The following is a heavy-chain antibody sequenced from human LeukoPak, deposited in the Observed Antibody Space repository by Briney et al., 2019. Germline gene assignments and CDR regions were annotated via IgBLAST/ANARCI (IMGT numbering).Heavy chain of an antibody. V-gene: IGHV4-59*01. D-gene: IGHD6-13*01. CDR1: GGSISSYY. CDR2: IYYSGTT. J-gene: IGHJ4*02. CDR3: ARGVYIAAAQYGY. Sequence: SETLSLTCTVSGGSISSYYWSWIRQPPGKGLEWIGYIYYSGTTNYSPSLRSRVTISVDTSKNQFSLKLSSVTAADTAVYYCARGVYIAAAQYGYWGQGTLVTVSS.